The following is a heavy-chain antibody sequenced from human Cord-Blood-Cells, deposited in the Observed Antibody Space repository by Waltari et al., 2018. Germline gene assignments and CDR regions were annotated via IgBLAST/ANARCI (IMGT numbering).Heavy chain of an antibody. D-gene: IGHD3-9*01. J-gene: IGHJ3*02. V-gene: IGHV3-30*18. Sequence: QVQLVESGGGVVQPGRSLGPACAGSGLPFSNYGMHWVRQAPGKGLEWVAVIWYDGSNKYYADSVKGRFTISRDNSKNTLYLQMNSLRAEDTAMYYCAKSWLSDGDAFDIWGQGTMVTVSS. CDR2: IWYDGSNK. CDR1: GLPFSNYG. CDR3: AKSWLSDGDAFDI.